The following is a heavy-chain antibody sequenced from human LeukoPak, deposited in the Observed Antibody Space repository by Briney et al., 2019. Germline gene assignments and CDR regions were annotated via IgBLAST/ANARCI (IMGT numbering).Heavy chain of an antibody. CDR1: EFTYG. CDR3: AGGYSGYDPSYYYGMDV. CDR2: ISSSGSNT. Sequence: PGGSLRLSCAASEFTYGMNWVRQAPGKGLECVSAISSSGSNTYYADSVKGRFTISRDNSKNTLSLQMNSLRAEDTAVYYCAGGYSGYDPSYYYGMDVWGQGTTVTVSS. D-gene: IGHD5-12*01. J-gene: IGHJ6*02. V-gene: IGHV3-23*01.